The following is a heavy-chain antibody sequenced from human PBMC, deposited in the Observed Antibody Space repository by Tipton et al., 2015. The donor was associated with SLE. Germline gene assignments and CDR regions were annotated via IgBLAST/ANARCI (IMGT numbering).Heavy chain of an antibody. CDR2: ISGSGGST. CDR1: GFTLNSYA. D-gene: IGHD6-19*01. J-gene: IGHJ6*03. V-gene: IGHV3-23*01. CDR3: AKDSYSSGWYPYYYYYMDV. Sequence: GSLRLSCAASGFTLNSYAMSWVRQAPGKGLEWVSGISGSGGSTYYADSVKGRFTISRDNSKNTLYLQMNSLRAEDTAVYYCAKDSYSSGWYPYYYYYMDVWGKGTTVTVSS.